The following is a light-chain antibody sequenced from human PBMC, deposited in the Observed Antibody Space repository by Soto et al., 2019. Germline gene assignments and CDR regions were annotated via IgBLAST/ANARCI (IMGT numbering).Light chain of an antibody. CDR3: QQYYTYSWT. CDR2: DAS. V-gene: IGKV1-5*01. J-gene: IGKJ1*01. CDR1: QSISTW. Sequence: DIQMTQSPSTLSASVGDRVTITCRASQSISTWLAWYQQKPGKAPKLLTYDASSLESGVPSRFSGSGSGTEFTLTISSLQPDDFATYYCQQYYTYSWTFGQGTKVEF.